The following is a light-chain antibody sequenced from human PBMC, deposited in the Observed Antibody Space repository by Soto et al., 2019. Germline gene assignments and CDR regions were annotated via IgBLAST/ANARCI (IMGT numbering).Light chain of an antibody. J-gene: IGKJ1*01. V-gene: IGKV3-20*01. CDR2: GAS. CDR3: QQYGTSPT. Sequence: EIVLTQSPCTLSLSPGERATLSCRASQSIRSNYVAWYQQKPGQGPRLLIYGASSRATGIPDRFSGSGSGTDFTLIISRLEPEDFAVYYCQQYGTSPTFGQGT. CDR1: QSIRSNY.